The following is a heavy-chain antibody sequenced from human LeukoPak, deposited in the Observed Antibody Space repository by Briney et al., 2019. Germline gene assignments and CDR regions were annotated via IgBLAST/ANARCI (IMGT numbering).Heavy chain of an antibody. CDR3: AKPISGGLAVTADWFHP. D-gene: IGHD6-19*01. CDR2: IYSGGDT. CDR1: GFTVSSSH. Sequence: GGSLRLSCAASGFTVSSSHMTWVRQAVGKGLEWVSFIYSGGDTSYADSVRGRFTISRDNSKKTLYLQVNTLRADDTATYYCAKPISGGLAVTADWFHPWGQGTLVVVSS. J-gene: IGHJ5*01. V-gene: IGHV3-53*01.